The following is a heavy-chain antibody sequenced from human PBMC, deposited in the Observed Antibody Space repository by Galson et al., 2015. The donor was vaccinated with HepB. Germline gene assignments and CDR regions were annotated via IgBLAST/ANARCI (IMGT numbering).Heavy chain of an antibody. J-gene: IGHJ3*02. CDR1: GGTFSSYA. D-gene: IGHD3-22*01. CDR3: ARRSYDSSGYSNDAFDI. CDR2: IIPIFGTA. V-gene: IGHV1-69*13. Sequence: SVKVSCKASGGTFSSYAISWVRQAPGQGLEWMGGIIPIFGTANYAQKFQGRVTITADESTSTAYMELSSLRSEDTAVYYCARRSYDSSGYSNDAFDIWGQGTMVTVSS.